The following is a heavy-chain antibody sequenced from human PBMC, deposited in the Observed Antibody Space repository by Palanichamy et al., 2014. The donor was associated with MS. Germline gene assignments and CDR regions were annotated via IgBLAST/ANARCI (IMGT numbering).Heavy chain of an antibody. D-gene: IGHD3-9*01. CDR2: ISYDGSHQ. J-gene: IGHJ2*01. Sequence: AASGFTFSNLLWSWVRQAPGKGLEWVAVISYDGSHQYYADSVKGRFTISRDNSKNTLYLQMNTLRTEDTAVFYCAKAPRAKDILTRYFDLWGRGTLVTVSS. CDR3: AKAPRAKDILTRYFDL. CDR1: GFTFSNLL. V-gene: IGHV3-30-3*01.